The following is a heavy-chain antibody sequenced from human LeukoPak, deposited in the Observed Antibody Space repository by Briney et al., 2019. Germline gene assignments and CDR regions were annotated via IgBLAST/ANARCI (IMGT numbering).Heavy chain of an antibody. CDR3: ARATGATSSSGSYRF. J-gene: IGHJ4*02. V-gene: IGHV3-74*01. CDR2: INTDGGST. Sequence: GGSLRLSCAASGFTFSYYWMDWVRQAPGKGLVWVSRINTDGGSTSYADSLKGRFTISRDNAKNTLYLQMNSLRAEDTAVYFCARATGATSSSGSYRFWGQGTLVTVSS. D-gene: IGHD6-6*01. CDR1: GFTFSYYW.